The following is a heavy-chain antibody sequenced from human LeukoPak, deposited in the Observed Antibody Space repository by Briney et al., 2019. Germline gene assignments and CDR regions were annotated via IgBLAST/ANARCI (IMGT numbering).Heavy chain of an antibody. D-gene: IGHD1-26*01. CDR3: AKELGVADVLDS. CDR2: IWYDGSNK. CDR1: GFTFSSYG. V-gene: IGHV3-30*02. Sequence: PGGSLRLSCAASGFTFSSYGMHWVRQAPGKGLEWVAVIWYDGSNKYYADSVKGRFTISGDNSKNTLYLQMNSLRAEDTAVYYCAKELGVADVLDSWGQGTLVTVSS. J-gene: IGHJ4*02.